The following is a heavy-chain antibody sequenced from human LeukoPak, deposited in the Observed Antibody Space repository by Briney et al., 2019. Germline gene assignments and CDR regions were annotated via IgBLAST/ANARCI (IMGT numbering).Heavy chain of an antibody. V-gene: IGHV3-30-3*01. CDR1: GFTFSSYA. CDR3: ARDPAYCSGGSCYSNWFDP. J-gene: IGHJ5*02. D-gene: IGHD2-15*01. CDR2: ISYDGSNK. Sequence: GRSLRLSCAASGFTFSSYAMHWVRQAPGKGLEWVAVISYDGSNKYYADSVKGRFTISRDNSKNTLYLQMNSLRAEDTAVYYCARDPAYCSGGSCYSNWFDPWGQGTLVTVSS.